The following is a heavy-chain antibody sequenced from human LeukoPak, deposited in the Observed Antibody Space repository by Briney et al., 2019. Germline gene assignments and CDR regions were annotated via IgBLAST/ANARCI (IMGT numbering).Heavy chain of an antibody. CDR3: ARSTSVNYDSSGYSALDY. V-gene: IGHV3-21*06. CDR1: GFTLSSYK. Sequence: GGAPRHSRAAPGFTLSSYKIKWVRPAPGKGVGWGSSIISSSSYIYYADSVKGRFTISRDNAKNSLYLQMNSLRAEDTAVYYCARSTSVNYDSSGYSALDYWGQGTLVTVSS. D-gene: IGHD3-22*01. CDR2: IISSSSYI. J-gene: IGHJ4*02.